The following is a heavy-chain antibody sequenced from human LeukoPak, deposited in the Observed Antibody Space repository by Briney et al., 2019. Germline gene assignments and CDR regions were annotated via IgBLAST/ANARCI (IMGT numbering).Heavy chain of an antibody. CDR3: ARESPGYSSGWYGGHPDY. Sequence: GGSLSLSCAASGFTVSSNYMSWVRQAPGKGLEWVSVIYSGGSTYYADSVKGRFTISRDNSKNTLYLQMNRLRAEDTAVYYCARESPGYSSGWYGGHPDYRGLGTIVAVSS. V-gene: IGHV3-53*01. CDR1: GFTVSSNY. D-gene: IGHD6-19*01. CDR2: IYSGGST. J-gene: IGHJ4*02.